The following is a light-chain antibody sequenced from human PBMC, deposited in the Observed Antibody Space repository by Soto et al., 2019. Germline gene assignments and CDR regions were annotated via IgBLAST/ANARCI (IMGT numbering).Light chain of an antibody. J-gene: IGKJ4*01. Sequence: DIQLTQSPAFLSASLGDRVTISCRASQGISSHLAWYQQKPGKAPELLIYAASTLQSGVPSRFSGSGSGTEFTLTISSLQPEDFVTYFCQHLNSYPRALSFGGGTKVEIK. V-gene: IGKV1-9*01. CDR2: AAS. CDR3: QHLNSYPRALS. CDR1: QGISSH.